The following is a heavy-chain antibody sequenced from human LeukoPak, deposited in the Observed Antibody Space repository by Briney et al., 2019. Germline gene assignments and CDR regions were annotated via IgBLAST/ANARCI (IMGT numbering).Heavy chain of an antibody. Sequence: SETLSLTCAVYGGSFSGYYWSWIRQPPGKGLEWIGEINHSGSTNYNPSLKSRVTISVDTSKNQFSLKLSSVTAADTAVYYCARHWDSGTRAFDIWGQGTMVTVSS. V-gene: IGHV4-34*01. CDR3: ARHWDSGTRAFDI. J-gene: IGHJ3*02. CDR2: INHSGST. CDR1: GGSFSGYY. D-gene: IGHD6-13*01.